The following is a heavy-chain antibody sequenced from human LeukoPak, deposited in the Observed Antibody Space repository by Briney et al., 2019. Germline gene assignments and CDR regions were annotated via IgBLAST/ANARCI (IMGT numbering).Heavy chain of an antibody. J-gene: IGHJ4*02. CDR3: ARVGWTSVTFFDY. Sequence: GGSLRLSRAASGFTFSDYYMSWIRQAPGKGLEWVSFISSSGSTIYYADSVKGRFIISRDNAKNSLYLQMNSLRAEDTAVYYCARVGWTSVTFFDYWGQGTLVTVSS. V-gene: IGHV3-11*01. CDR1: GFTFSDYY. CDR2: ISSSGSTI. D-gene: IGHD4-17*01.